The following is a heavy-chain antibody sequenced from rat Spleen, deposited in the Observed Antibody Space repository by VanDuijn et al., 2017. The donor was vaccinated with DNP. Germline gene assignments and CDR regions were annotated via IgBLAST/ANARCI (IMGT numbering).Heavy chain of an antibody. CDR3: TSNPHIRTAAPFDY. J-gene: IGHJ2*01. CDR2: VKYDGSST. CDR1: GFTLSNYG. D-gene: IGHD3-8*01. V-gene: IGHV5-29*01. Sequence: EVQLVESGGGLVQPGRSLKLSCAASGFTLSNYGMAWVRQAPTKGLEWVATVKYDGSSTYYRDSVKGRFSISRDNAKSTLYLQVNSLRSEDTATYYCTSNPHIRTAAPFDYWGQGVMVTVSS.